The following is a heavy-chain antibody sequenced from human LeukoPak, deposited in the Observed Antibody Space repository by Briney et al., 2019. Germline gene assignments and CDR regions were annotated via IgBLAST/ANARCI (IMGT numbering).Heavy chain of an antibody. D-gene: IGHD3-22*01. Sequence: GGSLRLSCAASGFTFSSYWMSWVRQAPGKGLEWVAVISYDGSNKYYADSVKGRFTISRDNSKNTLYLQMNSLRAEDTAVYYCARSTYYYDSSGSGAFDIWGQGTMVTVSS. CDR2: ISYDGSNK. V-gene: IGHV3-30-3*01. J-gene: IGHJ3*02. CDR1: GFTFSSYW. CDR3: ARSTYYYDSSGSGAFDI.